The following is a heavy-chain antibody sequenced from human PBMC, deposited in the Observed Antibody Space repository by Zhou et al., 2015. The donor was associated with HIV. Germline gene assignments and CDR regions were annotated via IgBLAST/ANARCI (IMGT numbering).Heavy chain of an antibody. D-gene: IGHD3-22*01. CDR2: IIPIFGTA. CDR3: ARGEYYYDSSGHYFQH. V-gene: IGHV1-69*01. Sequence: QVQLVQSGAEVKKPGSSVKVSCKASGGTFSSYAISWVRQAPGQGLEWMGGIIPIFGTANYAQKFQGRVTITADESTSTAYMELSSLRSEDTAVYYCARGEYYYDSSGHYFQHVGPGPPVVTVSS. J-gene: IGHJ1*01. CDR1: GGTFSSYA.